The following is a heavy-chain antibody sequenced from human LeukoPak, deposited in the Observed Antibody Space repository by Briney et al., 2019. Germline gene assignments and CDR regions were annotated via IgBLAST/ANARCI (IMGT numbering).Heavy chain of an antibody. CDR1: GFTFSSYA. CDR2: ISGSGGST. Sequence: PGGSLRLSCAVSGFTFSSYAMSWVRQAPGKGLEWVSAISGSGGSTYYADSVKGRFTNSRDNSKNTLYLQMNSLRAEDTAVYYCAKDRGSGSYLEVDYWGQGTLVTVSS. J-gene: IGHJ4*02. D-gene: IGHD3-10*01. CDR3: AKDRGSGSYLEVDY. V-gene: IGHV3-23*01.